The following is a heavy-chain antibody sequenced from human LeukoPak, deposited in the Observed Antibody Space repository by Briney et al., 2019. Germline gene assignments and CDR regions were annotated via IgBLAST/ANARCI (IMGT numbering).Heavy chain of an antibody. Sequence: SETLSLTCTVSGGSISSYYWSWIRQPAGKGLEWIGRIYSTGSTNYNPSLKSRVTISVDNSKNQFSLKLSSVTAADTAVYYCARDRSGWYGQEYWGQGNLVTVYS. CDR1: GGSISSYY. D-gene: IGHD6-19*01. V-gene: IGHV4-4*07. J-gene: IGHJ4*02. CDR3: ARDRSGWYGQEY. CDR2: IYSTGST.